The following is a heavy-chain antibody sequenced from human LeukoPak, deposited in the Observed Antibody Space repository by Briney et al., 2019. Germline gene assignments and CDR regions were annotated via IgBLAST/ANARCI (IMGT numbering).Heavy chain of an antibody. CDR2: INPNSGGT. J-gene: IGHJ5*02. D-gene: IGHD3-10*01. CDR1: GYTFTGYY. Sequence: ASVKVSCKASGYTFTGYYMHWVRQAPGQGLEWMGWINPNSGGTNYAQKFQGRVTMTRDTSISTAYMELSRLRSDDTAVYYCARDYYGSGSYVFDPWGQGTLVTVPS. V-gene: IGHV1-2*02. CDR3: ARDYYGSGSYVFDP.